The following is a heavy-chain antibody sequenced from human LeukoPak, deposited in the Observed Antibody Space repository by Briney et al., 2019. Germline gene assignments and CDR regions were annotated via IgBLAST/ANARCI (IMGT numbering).Heavy chain of an antibody. J-gene: IGHJ4*02. CDR3: ARHDLVGSTRAFDY. CDR1: GYSFTNYW. CDR2: IYPGDSDT. D-gene: IGHD1-26*01. V-gene: IGHV5-51*01. Sequence: GESLKISCKGSGYSFTNYWIAWVRQMPGKGLECMGIIYPGDSDTRYSPSFQGQVTISADKSISTAYLQWSSLKASDTALYYCARHDLVGSTRAFDYWGQGTLVTVSS.